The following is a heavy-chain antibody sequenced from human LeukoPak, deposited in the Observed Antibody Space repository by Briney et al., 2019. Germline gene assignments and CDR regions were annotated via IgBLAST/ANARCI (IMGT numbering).Heavy chain of an antibody. CDR1: GGSFSGYY. V-gene: IGHV4-34*01. CDR2: INHSGST. Sequence: SETLSLTCAVYGGSFSGYYWSWIRQPPGKGLEWIGEINHSGSTNYNPSLKSRATISVDTSKNQFSLKLSSVTAADTAVYYCAREGPYCSSTSCYLEGMDVWGKGTTVTVSS. D-gene: IGHD2-2*01. J-gene: IGHJ6*04. CDR3: AREGPYCSSTSCYLEGMDV.